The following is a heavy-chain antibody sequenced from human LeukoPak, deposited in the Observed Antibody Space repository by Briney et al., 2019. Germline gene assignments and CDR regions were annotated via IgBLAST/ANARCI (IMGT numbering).Heavy chain of an antibody. V-gene: IGHV3-9*01. CDR3: AKSQYSSSSFLVGFDP. CDR1: GFTFDDYA. CDR2: ISWNSGSI. Sequence: PGRPLRLSCAASGFTFDDYAMHWVRQAPGKGLEWVSGISWNSGSIGYADSVKGRFTISRDNAKNSLYLQMNSLRAEDTALYYCAKSQYSSSSFLVGFDPWGQGTLVTVSS. J-gene: IGHJ5*02. D-gene: IGHD6-6*01.